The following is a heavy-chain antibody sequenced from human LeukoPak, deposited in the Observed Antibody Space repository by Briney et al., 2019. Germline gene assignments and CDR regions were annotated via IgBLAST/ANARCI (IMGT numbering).Heavy chain of an antibody. CDR3: AKARCSSTSCYLYDY. Sequence: PGGSLWLSCAAYGFTFSSYAMSWGRQAQGKGQEWVSAISGSGGSTYYADSVKGRFTISRDNSKNTLYLQMNSLRAEDTAVYYCAKARCSSTSCYLYDYWGQGTLVTVSS. D-gene: IGHD2-2*01. V-gene: IGHV3-23*01. J-gene: IGHJ4*02. CDR2: ISGSGGST. CDR1: GFTFSSYA.